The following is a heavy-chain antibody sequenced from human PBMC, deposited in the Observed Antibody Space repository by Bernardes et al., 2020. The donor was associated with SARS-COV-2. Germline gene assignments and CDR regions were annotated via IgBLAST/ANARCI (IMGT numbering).Heavy chain of an antibody. CDR3: ARIDEETGRDY. D-gene: IGHD1-26*01. V-gene: IGHV3-23*01. CDR1: GFTLSSYA. J-gene: IGHJ4*02. CDR2: ISGETDDT. Sequence: GGSLRLSCAASGFTLSSYAMSWVRQAPGKGLEWVSGISGETDDTYYADSVKGRFTISRDNSMNTLFLQMSSLGAEDTAVYYCARIDEETGRDYWGQGTLVTVSS.